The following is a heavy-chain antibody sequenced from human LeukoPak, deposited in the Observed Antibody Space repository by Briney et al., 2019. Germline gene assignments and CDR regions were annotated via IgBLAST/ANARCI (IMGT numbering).Heavy chain of an antibody. CDR2: IYSGGST. V-gene: IGHV3-53*01. Sequence: GGSLRLSCAASGFTVSSNYMSWVRQAPGRGLEWVSVIYSGGSTYYADFVKGRFTTSRDNSKNTLYLQMNSLRAEDTAVYYCARERGGYSYGSRFAFDIWGQGTMVTVSS. J-gene: IGHJ3*02. CDR1: GFTVSSNY. CDR3: ARERGGYSYGSRFAFDI. D-gene: IGHD5-18*01.